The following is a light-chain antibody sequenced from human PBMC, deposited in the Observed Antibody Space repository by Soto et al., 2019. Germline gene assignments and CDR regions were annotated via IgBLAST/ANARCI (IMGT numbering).Light chain of an antibody. CDR3: QSYDSSLSALYV. V-gene: IGLV1-40*01. J-gene: IGLJ1*01. CDR1: SSNIGAGYE. Sequence: QSVLTQPPSVSGAPGQRVTISCTGSSSNIGAGYEVHWYQQLPGTAPQLLIYGNNNRPSGVPDRFSGSKSATSASLAITGLQAGDEADYYCQSYDSSLSALYVFGTGTKVTVL. CDR2: GNN.